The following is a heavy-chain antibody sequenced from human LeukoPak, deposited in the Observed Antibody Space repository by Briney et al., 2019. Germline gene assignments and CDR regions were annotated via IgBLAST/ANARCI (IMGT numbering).Heavy chain of an antibody. V-gene: IGHV1-69*13. CDR3: ARVSLAYCGGDCYSGLFDY. CDR2: IIPIFGTA. Sequence: ASVKVSCKASGGTFSSYAISWVRQAPGQGLEWMGGIIPIFGTANYAQKFQGRVTITADESTSTAYMELSSLRSEDTAVYYCARVSLAYCGGDCYSGLFDYWGQGTLVTVTS. D-gene: IGHD2-21*02. CDR1: GGTFSSYA. J-gene: IGHJ4*02.